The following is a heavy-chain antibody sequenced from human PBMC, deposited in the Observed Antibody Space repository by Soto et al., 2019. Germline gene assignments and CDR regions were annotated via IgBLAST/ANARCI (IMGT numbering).Heavy chain of an antibody. CDR2: IIPIFGTA. V-gene: IGHV1-69*12. Sequence: VQRVQSGAEVKKPGSSVKVSCEASGGTFSSCAISWVRQAPGQGLEWMGGIIPIFGTANYAQKFQGRVTITADESTSTAYTELSSLRSEDTAVYYCARDAVPGYGDYHLDYWGQGTLVTVSS. CDR1: GGTFSSCA. J-gene: IGHJ4*02. CDR3: ARDAVPGYGDYHLDY. D-gene: IGHD4-17*01.